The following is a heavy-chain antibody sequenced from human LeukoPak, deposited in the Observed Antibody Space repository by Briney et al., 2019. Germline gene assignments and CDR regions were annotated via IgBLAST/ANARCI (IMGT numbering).Heavy chain of an antibody. Sequence: GGSLRLSCAASGFTFSSYAMHWVRQAPGKGLEWVAVISYDGSNKYYADSVKGRFTISRDNSKNTLYLQMNSLRAEDTAVYYCAKEGVAAAYWGLGTLVTVSS. CDR1: GFTFSSYA. J-gene: IGHJ4*02. V-gene: IGHV3-30-3*01. D-gene: IGHD2-15*01. CDR3: AKEGVAAAY. CDR2: ISYDGSNK.